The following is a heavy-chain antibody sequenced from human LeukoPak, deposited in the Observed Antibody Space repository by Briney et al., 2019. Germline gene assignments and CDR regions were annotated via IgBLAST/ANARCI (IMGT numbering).Heavy chain of an antibody. CDR3: TTQLSIGGPTWNYMDV. CDR2: ISGGGDTT. J-gene: IGHJ6*03. V-gene: IGHV3-23*01. Sequence: PGGSLRLSCAAPGFNLCKYAMTWVRQAPGKGLQWVSAISGGGDTTHYADSVKGRFTISRDNSKNMLYLQMDSLRAEDAAVYYATTQLSIGGPTWNYMDVWGKGTTVTVSS. D-gene: IGHD1-26*01. CDR1: GFNLCKYA.